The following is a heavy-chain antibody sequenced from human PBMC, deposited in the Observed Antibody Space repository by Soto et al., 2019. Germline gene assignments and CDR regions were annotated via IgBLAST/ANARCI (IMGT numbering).Heavy chain of an antibody. CDR1: GFNFSNYG. V-gene: IGHV3-30*18. Sequence: SLRLSCAASGFNFSNYGMHWVRQAPGKGLEWVAVTSYDGSDKYYADSVKGRFTISRDNSKNTLYLQMNSLATEDTAVYYCAKRRSAYCGGDCYWSTYYGMDVWGQGTTVTVSS. CDR2: TSYDGSDK. D-gene: IGHD2-21*02. CDR3: AKRRSAYCGGDCYWSTYYGMDV. J-gene: IGHJ6*02.